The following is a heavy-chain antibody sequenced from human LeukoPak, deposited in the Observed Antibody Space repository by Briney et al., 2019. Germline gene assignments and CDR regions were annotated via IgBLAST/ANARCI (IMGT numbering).Heavy chain of an antibody. Sequence: GGSLRLSCVASGFTLSSYSMNWVRQAPGKGLEWVSYITRSSSAKFYADSVKGRFTISRDNAENLLYLQMNSLRAEDTAVYYCTRDQEGSDYWGQGTLVTVSS. CDR2: ITRSSSAK. CDR3: TRDQEGSDY. CDR1: GFTLSSYS. V-gene: IGHV3-48*01. J-gene: IGHJ4*02.